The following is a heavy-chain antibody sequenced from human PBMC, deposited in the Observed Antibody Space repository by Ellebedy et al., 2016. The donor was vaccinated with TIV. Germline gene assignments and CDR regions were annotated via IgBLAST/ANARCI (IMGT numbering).Heavy chain of an antibody. D-gene: IGHD2-15*01. Sequence: PSGTLSLTCTVSGGSISSYYWSWIRQPPGKGLEWIGHIYYSGSTSYNPSLKSRVTISVDTSKNQFSLKLRSVTAADTAVYYCVRSSYCSGGRCHSPDRNWFDPWGQGTLVTVSS. J-gene: IGHJ5*02. CDR2: IYYSGST. V-gene: IGHV4-59*01. CDR3: VRSSYCSGGRCHSPDRNWFDP. CDR1: GGSISSYY.